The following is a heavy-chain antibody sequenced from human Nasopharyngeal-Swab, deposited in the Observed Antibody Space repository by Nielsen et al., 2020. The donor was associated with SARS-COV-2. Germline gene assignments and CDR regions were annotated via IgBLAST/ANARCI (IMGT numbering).Heavy chain of an antibody. CDR3: ARIWGYYYGSGSYYYFDY. CDR2: IFSNDEK. V-gene: IGHV2-26*01. D-gene: IGHD3-10*01. Sequence: WIRQPPGKALEWLAHIFSNDEKSYSTSLKNRPTISKDTSKSQVVLTMTNMDPVDTATYYCARIWGYYYGSGSYYYFDYWGQGTLVTVSS. J-gene: IGHJ4*02.